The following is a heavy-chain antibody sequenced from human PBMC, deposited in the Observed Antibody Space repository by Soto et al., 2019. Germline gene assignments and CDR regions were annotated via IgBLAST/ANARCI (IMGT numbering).Heavy chain of an antibody. D-gene: IGHD4-17*01. CDR1: GFTFSNAW. J-gene: IGHJ6*02. V-gene: IGHV3-15*01. CDR2: IKSKTDGGTT. CDR3: TTDSIYGDYDTTGDYYYGMDV. Sequence: LRLSCAASGFTFSNAWMSWVRQAPGKGLEWVGRIKSKTDGGTTDYAAPVKGRFTISRDDSKNTLYLQMNSLKTEDTAVYYCTTDSIYGDYDTTGDYYYGMDVWGQGTTVTVSS.